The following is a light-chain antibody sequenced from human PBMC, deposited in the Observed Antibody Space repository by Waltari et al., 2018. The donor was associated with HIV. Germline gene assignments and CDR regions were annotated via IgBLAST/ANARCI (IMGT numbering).Light chain of an antibody. Sequence: QSVLTQPPSVSAAPGQKVTISCSGGTSNIGNNYLSWYQQLPGTAPKLLIYENNKRPSGIPDRFSGSKSGTSATLGITGLQTGDEADYYCATWDSNLSAWVFGGGTKLTVL. CDR1: TSNIGNNY. CDR2: ENN. J-gene: IGLJ3*02. V-gene: IGLV1-51*02. CDR3: ATWDSNLSAWV.